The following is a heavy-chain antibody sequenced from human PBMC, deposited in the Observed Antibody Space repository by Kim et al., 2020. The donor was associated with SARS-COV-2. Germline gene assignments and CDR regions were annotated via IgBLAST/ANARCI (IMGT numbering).Heavy chain of an antibody. V-gene: IGHV6-1*01. D-gene: IGHD5-12*01. Sequence: DYAVSVKSRITINPDTSKNQFSLQLNSVTPEDTAVYYCARAGTLYSGYVVWGQGTLVTVSS. CDR3: ARAGTLYSGYVV. J-gene: IGHJ4*02.